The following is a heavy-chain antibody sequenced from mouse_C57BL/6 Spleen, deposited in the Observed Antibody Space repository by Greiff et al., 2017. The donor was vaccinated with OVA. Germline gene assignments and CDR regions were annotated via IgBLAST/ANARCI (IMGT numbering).Heavy chain of an antibody. V-gene: IGHV1-54*01. J-gene: IGHJ2*01. Sequence: VQLKESGAELARPGTSVKVSCKASGYAFTNYLIEWVKQRPGQGLEWIGVINPGSGGTNYNEKFKGKATLTADKSSSTAYMQLSSLTSEDSAVYCCAKSGDGYSFDYWGQGTTLTVSS. CDR3: AKSGDGYSFDY. CDR1: GYAFTNYL. D-gene: IGHD2-3*01. CDR2: INPGSGGT.